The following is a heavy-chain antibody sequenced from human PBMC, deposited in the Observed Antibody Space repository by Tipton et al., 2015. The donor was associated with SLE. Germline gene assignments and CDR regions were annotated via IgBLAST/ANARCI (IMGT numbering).Heavy chain of an antibody. CDR2: IYYSGST. CDR1: GGSIIRGGYY. D-gene: IGHD3-10*01. V-gene: IGHV4-31*03. J-gene: IGHJ4*02. Sequence: TLSLTCTVSGGSIIRGGYYWSWIRQHPGKGLEWIGYIYYSGSTYYNPSLKSRVTISVDTSKNQFSLKLSSVTAADTAVYYCARGEKEFGEYYFGYWGQGTLVTVSS. CDR3: ARGEKEFGEYYFGY.